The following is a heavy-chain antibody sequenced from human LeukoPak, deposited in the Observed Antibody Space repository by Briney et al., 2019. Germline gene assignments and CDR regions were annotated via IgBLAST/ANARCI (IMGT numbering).Heavy chain of an antibody. CDR1: GFTFSSYG. J-gene: IGHJ4*02. Sequence: GGSLRLSCAASGFTFSSYGMHWVRQAPGKGLEWVAVISYDGSNKYYADSVKGRFTISRDNSKNTLYLQMNSLRAEDTAVYYCARRHYYDSSGLGGYPDYWGQGTLVTVSS. CDR2: ISYDGSNK. D-gene: IGHD3-22*01. CDR3: ARRHYYDSSGLGGYPDY. V-gene: IGHV3-30*19.